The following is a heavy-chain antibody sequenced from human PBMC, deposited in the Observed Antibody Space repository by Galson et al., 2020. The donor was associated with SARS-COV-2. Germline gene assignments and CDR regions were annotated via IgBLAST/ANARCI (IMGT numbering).Heavy chain of an antibody. Sequence: SGPTLVKPTQTLTLTCSFSGFSLTTTGVGVAWIRQPPGKALEWLARIDWDDDKYYSPSLQTRLSISKDTAKNQVVLTMTNVDPVDTATYYCARYGAGRDAFDVWGQGTMVTVSS. CDR1: GFSLTTTGVG. CDR2: IDWDDDK. J-gene: IGHJ3*01. V-gene: IGHV2-70*11. CDR3: ARYGAGRDAFDV. D-gene: IGHD3-10*01.